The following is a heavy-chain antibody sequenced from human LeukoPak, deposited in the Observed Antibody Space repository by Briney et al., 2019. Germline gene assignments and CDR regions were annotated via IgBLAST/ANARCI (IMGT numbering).Heavy chain of an antibody. CDR3: ARVSGYKNNWFDP. D-gene: IGHD5-24*01. J-gene: IGHJ5*02. CDR1: GGSISSGGYY. V-gene: IGHV4-31*03. Sequence: PSETLSLTCTVSGGSISSGGYYWSWIRQHPGKGLEWIGYIYYSGSTYYNPSLKSRVTISVDTSKNQFSLKLGSVTAADTAVYYCARVSGYKNNWFDPWGQGTLVTVSS. CDR2: IYYSGST.